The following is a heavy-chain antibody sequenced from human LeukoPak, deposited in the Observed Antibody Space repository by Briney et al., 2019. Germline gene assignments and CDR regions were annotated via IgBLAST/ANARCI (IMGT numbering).Heavy chain of an antibody. CDR3: ARGSHDYGDLSLSVHRGTIDP. D-gene: IGHD4-17*01. CDR2: INHSGST. V-gene: IGHV4-34*01. Sequence: PSETLSLTCAVYGGSFSGYYWSWIRQPPGKGLEWIGEINHSGSTNYNPSLKSRVTISVDTSKNQFSLKLSSVTAADTAVYYCARGSHDYGDLSLSVHRGTIDPWGQGTLVTASS. J-gene: IGHJ5*02. CDR1: GGSFSGYY.